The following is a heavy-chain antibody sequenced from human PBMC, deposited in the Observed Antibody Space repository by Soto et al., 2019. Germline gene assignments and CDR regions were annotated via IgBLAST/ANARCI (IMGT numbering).Heavy chain of an antibody. V-gene: IGHV4-59*12. CDR2: IYDNGIT. Sequence: LTCSVSGRSITSYYWSWVRQPPGKGLEWIGYIYDNGITSQNPSLKSRVTMSADTSQNQFSLKLTSVTGADTAVYYCARTYDSNGYANEFDSWGQGILVTVSS. D-gene: IGHD3-22*01. J-gene: IGHJ4*02. CDR3: ARTYDSNGYANEFDS. CDR1: GRSITSYY.